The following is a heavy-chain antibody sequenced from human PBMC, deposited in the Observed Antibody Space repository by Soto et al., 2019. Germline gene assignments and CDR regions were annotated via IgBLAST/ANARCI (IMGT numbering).Heavy chain of an antibody. D-gene: IGHD3-9*01. CDR1: GYTFSNYY. V-gene: IGHV1-46*04. CDR2: INPTGGST. Sequence: VQVSCKACGYTFSNYYIHWVRQAPGQGREWVGMINPTGGSTSYAQSLQCRVTMTTDTATTTVYMELSTLRSEDTAGYYCARGHRTTYDLVTGYDSVREFWG. CDR3: ARGHRTTYDLVTGYDSVREF. J-gene: IGHJ2*01.